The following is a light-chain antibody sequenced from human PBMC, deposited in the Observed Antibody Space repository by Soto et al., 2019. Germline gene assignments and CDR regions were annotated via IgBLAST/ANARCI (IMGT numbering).Light chain of an antibody. J-gene: IGKJ2*01. Sequence: EIVMTQSLATLSVSPGERATLYCRASQSVSTDLAWYQQTPGQSPRLLIYGASTRATGIPARFSGGGSGTEFTLTICSLQSEDFAVYYCQQYNNWPPYTFGQGTKVDI. V-gene: IGKV3-15*01. CDR3: QQYNNWPPYT. CDR2: GAS. CDR1: QSVSTD.